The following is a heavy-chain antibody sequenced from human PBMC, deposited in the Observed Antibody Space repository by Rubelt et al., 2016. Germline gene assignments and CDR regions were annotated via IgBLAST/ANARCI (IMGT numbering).Heavy chain of an antibody. D-gene: IGHD4-17*01. CDR1: GYPFAQYV. V-gene: IGHV1-8*01. CDR2: MNPNSGTT. J-gene: IGHJ4*02. Sequence: QVQLVQSGAEVKRPGAAVKVSCRDSGYPFAQYVINWVRQAPGQGLDRLGWMNPNSGTTGYAQRFTVNVTQPRNTSISTCYMELSSLRSEDTAVYYCARDLTTVTTEVYWGQG. CDR3: ARDLTTVTTEVY.